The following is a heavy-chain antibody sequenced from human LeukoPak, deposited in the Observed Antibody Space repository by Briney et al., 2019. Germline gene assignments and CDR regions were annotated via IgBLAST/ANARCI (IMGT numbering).Heavy chain of an antibody. J-gene: IGHJ6*02. CDR1: GFTVSSNY. D-gene: IGHD2-21*02. CDR3: ASSSVTGYYYYGMDV. Sequence: AGGSLRPSCAASGFTVSSNYMSWVRQAPGKGLEWVSVIYSGGSTYYADSVKGRFTISRDNSKNTLYLQMNSLRAEDTAVYYCASSSVTGYYYYGMDVWGRGTTVTVSS. V-gene: IGHV3-66*01. CDR2: IYSGGST.